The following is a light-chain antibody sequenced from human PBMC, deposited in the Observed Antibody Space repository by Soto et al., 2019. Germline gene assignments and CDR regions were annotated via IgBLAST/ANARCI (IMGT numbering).Light chain of an antibody. Sequence: QSVLTQPPSVSAAPGQKVTISCSGSSSNIGNNFVSWYQQLPGTAPKLLIYDNNNRPSTIPDRVSGSKSGTSATLGITGLQTGDEAEYYCVTWENSLSAYVFGTGTKLTVL. V-gene: IGLV1-51*01. J-gene: IGLJ1*01. CDR2: DNN. CDR3: VTWENSLSAYV. CDR1: SSNIGNNF.